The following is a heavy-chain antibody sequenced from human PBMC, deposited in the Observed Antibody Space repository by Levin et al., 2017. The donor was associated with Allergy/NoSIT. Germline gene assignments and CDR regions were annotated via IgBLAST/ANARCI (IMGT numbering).Heavy chain of an antibody. D-gene: IGHD2-2*01. V-gene: IGHV3-30-3*01. J-gene: IGHJ6*02. CDR3: ASSTTSSYYYGMDV. Sequence: GGSLRLSCAASGFTFSTYAMYWVRQAPGKGLEWVAVISHDGSNKFYADSVKGRFTISRDNSKNTLFLQMNSLRAEDTAVYYCASSTTSSYYYGMDVWGHGTTVTVSS. CDR2: ISHDGSNK. CDR1: GFTFSTYA.